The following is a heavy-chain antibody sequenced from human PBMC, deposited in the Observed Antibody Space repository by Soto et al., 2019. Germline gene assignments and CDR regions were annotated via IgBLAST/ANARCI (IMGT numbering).Heavy chain of an antibody. CDR1: GFTFSSYS. Sequence: GSLRLSCAASGFTFSSYSMNWVRQAPGKGLEWVSYISSSSSTIYYADSVKGRFTISRDNAKNSLYLQMNSLRAEDTAVYYCAREINYGDFDYWGQGTLVTVSS. CDR3: AREINYGDFDY. CDR2: ISSSSSTI. J-gene: IGHJ4*02. V-gene: IGHV3-48*01. D-gene: IGHD4-17*01.